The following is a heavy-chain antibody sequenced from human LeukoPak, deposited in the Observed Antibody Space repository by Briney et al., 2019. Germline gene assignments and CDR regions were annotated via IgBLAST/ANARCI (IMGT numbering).Heavy chain of an antibody. CDR1: GYTFTGYY. Sequence: ASVKVSCKASGYTFTGYYKHWVRQAPGQGLEWMGWINPNSGGTNYAQKFQGRVTMTRDTSISTAYMELSRLRSDDTAVYYCATPPEDYGDYYYYGMDVWGQGTTVTVSS. V-gene: IGHV1-2*02. CDR2: INPNSGGT. CDR3: ATPPEDYGDYYYYGMDV. D-gene: IGHD4-17*01. J-gene: IGHJ6*02.